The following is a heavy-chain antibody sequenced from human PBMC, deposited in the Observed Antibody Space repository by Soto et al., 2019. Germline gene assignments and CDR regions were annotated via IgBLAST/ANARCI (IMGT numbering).Heavy chain of an antibody. J-gene: IGHJ4*02. CDR2: TYYRSKWYN. CDR1: GDSVSSNSAA. V-gene: IGHV6-1*01. Sequence: QVQLQQSGPGLVKPSQTLSLTCAISGDSVSSNSAAWNWIRQSPSRGLEWLGRTYYRSKWYNDYAVSVKSRITINPDTSKNQFSLQLNSVTPEDTAVYYCARARPYDFWSGYYRVYFDYWGQGTLVTVSS. CDR3: ARARPYDFWSGYYRVYFDY. D-gene: IGHD3-3*01.